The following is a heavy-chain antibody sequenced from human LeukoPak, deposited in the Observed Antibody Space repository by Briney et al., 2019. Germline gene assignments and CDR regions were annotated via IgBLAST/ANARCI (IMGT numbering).Heavy chain of an antibody. Sequence: NPSETLSLTCAVYGGSFSGYCWSWIRQPPGKGLEWIGEINHSGSTNYNPSLKSRVTISVDTSKNQFSLKLSSVTAADTAVYYCARDPQFVAARFNWFDPWGQGTLVTVSS. CDR2: INHSGST. V-gene: IGHV4-34*01. D-gene: IGHD5-18*01. CDR1: GGSFSGYC. CDR3: ARDPQFVAARFNWFDP. J-gene: IGHJ5*02.